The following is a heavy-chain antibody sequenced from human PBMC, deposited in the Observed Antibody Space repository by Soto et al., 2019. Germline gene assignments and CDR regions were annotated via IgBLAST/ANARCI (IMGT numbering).Heavy chain of an antibody. CDR1: GFTFSSYG. Sequence: QVQLVESGGGVVQPGRSLRLSCAASGFTFSSYGMHWVRQAPGKGLEWVAVISYDGSNKYYAESVKGRFTISRDNSKNTLYLQMNSLRAEDTAVYYCAKDQSYDFWSGYPRYGMDVWGHGTTVTVSS. D-gene: IGHD3-3*01. J-gene: IGHJ6*02. CDR3: AKDQSYDFWSGYPRYGMDV. V-gene: IGHV3-30*18. CDR2: ISYDGSNK.